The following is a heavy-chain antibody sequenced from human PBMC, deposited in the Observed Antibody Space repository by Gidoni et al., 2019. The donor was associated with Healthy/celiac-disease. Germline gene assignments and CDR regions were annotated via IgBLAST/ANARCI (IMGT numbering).Heavy chain of an antibody. CDR2: ISWNSGSI. CDR3: AKGTTVTTGDAFDI. Sequence: EVQLVESGGGLVQPGRSLRLSCAASGITLDAYAMHWVRQAPGKGLEWVSGISWNSGSIGYADSVKGLFTISRDNAKNSLYLQMNSLRAEDTALYYCAKGTTVTTGDAFDIWGQETMVTVSS. J-gene: IGHJ3*02. CDR1: GITLDAYA. D-gene: IGHD4-17*01. V-gene: IGHV3-9*01.